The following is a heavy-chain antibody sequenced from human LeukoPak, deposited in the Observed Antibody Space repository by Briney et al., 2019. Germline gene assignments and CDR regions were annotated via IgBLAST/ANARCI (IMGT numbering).Heavy chain of an antibody. V-gene: IGHV3-23*01. CDR3: AKDLEFGEFPDY. CDR2: ISGSGGST. Sequence: GGSLRLSCAASGFTFSIYAMSRVRQAPGKGLEWVSAISGSGGSTYYADSVKGRFTISRDNSKNTLYLQMNSLRAEDTAVYYCAKDLEFGEFPDYWGQGTLVTVSS. CDR1: GFTFSIYA. J-gene: IGHJ4*02. D-gene: IGHD3-10*01.